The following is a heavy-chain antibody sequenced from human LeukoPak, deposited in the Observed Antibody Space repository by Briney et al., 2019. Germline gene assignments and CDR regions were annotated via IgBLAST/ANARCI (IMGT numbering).Heavy chain of an antibody. CDR1: GFIISNYA. CDR3: VKDLYKGDSSSWYYFDY. J-gene: IGHJ4*02. V-gene: IGHV3-64D*06. D-gene: IGHD6-13*01. CDR2: ISANGGST. Sequence: GGSLRLSCSASGFIISNYAMHWVRQAPGKGLEYVSGISANGGSTYYADSVKGRFTISRDNSKNTLYLQMSSLRTEDTAIYHCVKDLYKGDSSSWYYFDYWGQGTLVTVSS.